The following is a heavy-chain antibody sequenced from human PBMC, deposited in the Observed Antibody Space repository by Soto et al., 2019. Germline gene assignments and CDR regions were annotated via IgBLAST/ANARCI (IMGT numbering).Heavy chain of an antibody. CDR3: AAGVTGKPLY. D-gene: IGHD1-20*01. V-gene: IGHV3-48*02. CDR2: ISSSSSTI. J-gene: IGHJ4*02. CDR1: GFTFSSYS. Sequence: GGSLKLSCAASGFTFSSYSMNWVRQAPGKGLEWVSYISSSSSTIYYADSVKGRFTISRDNAKNSLYLQMNSLRDEDTAVYYCAAGVTGKPLYWGQGTLVTVSS.